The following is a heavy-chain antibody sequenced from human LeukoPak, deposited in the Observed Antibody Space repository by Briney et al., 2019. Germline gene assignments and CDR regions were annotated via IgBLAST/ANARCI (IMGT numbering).Heavy chain of an antibody. CDR1: GFTFSNAW. CDR2: IKTKTEGGTT. D-gene: IGHD3-10*01. Sequence: GGSLRLSCAASGFTFSNAWMNWVRQAPGKGLEWVGRIKTKTEGGTTDYAAPVKGRFTISRDDSKNTVYLQMNSLKIGDTAVYYCASYGSGSHDYWGQGSLVTVSS. J-gene: IGHJ4*02. CDR3: ASYGSGSHDY. V-gene: IGHV3-15*01.